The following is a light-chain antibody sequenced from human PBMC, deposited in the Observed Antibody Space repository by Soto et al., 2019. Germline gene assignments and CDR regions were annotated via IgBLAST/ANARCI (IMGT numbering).Light chain of an antibody. Sequence: QCVLTQPPSVSGAPGPRVTISCTGSSSNIGAGYDVHWYQQLPGTAPKLLIYGNSNRPSGVPDRFSGSKSGTSASLAINGLQADDEADYYCQSYDSSLSGFVVFGGGTKFTV. V-gene: IGLV1-40*01. CDR1: SSNIGAGYD. CDR2: GNS. CDR3: QSYDSSLSGFVV. J-gene: IGLJ2*01.